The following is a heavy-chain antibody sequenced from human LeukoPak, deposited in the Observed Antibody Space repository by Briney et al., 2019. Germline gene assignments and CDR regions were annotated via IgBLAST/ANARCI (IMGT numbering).Heavy chain of an antibody. Sequence: GSSVKVSCKASGGTFSSYAISWVRQAPGQGLEWMGRIIPIFGTANYAQKFQGRVTITTDESTSTAYMELSSLRSEDTAVYYCARVPSYYYDSSGYVYWGQGTLATVSS. CDR3: ARVPSYYYDSSGYVY. D-gene: IGHD3-22*01. V-gene: IGHV1-69*05. J-gene: IGHJ4*02. CDR1: GGTFSSYA. CDR2: IIPIFGTA.